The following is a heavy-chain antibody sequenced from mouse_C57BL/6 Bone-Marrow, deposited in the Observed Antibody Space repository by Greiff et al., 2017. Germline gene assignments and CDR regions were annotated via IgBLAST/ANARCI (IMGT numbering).Heavy chain of an antibody. CDR2: ISNGGGST. CDR1: GFTFSDYY. Sequence: EVKLMESGGGLVQPGGSLKLSCAASGFTFSDYYMYWVRQTPEKRLEWVAYISNGGGSTYYPDTVKGRFTISRDYAKNTLYLQMRRLKSEDTAMYYCARQDYYGSSQYYYAMDYWGQGTSVTVSS. CDR3: ARQDYYGSSQYYYAMDY. V-gene: IGHV5-12*01. D-gene: IGHD1-1*01. J-gene: IGHJ4*01.